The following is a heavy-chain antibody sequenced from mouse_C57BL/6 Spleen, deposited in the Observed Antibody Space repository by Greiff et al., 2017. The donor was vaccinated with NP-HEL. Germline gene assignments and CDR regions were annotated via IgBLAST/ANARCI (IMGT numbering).Heavy chain of an antibody. D-gene: IGHD4-1*01. CDR3: ARRPKLGRYFDV. Sequence: EVQLQQSGPELVKPGASVKIPCKASGYTFTDYNMDWVKQSHGKSLEWIGDINPNNGGTIYNQKFKGKATLTVDKSSSTAYMELRSLTSEDTAVYSGARRPKLGRYFDVWGTGTTVTVSS. CDR2: INPNNGGT. V-gene: IGHV1-18*01. CDR1: GYTFTDYN. J-gene: IGHJ1*03.